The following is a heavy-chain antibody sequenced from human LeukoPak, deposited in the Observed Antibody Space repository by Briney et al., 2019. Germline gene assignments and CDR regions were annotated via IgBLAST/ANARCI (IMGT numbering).Heavy chain of an antibody. CDR1: GFTFSSYW. V-gene: IGHV3-7*01. CDR3: ARDSPEPYYDFWTGYFDY. D-gene: IGHD3-3*01. J-gene: IGHJ4*02. CDR2: IKQDGSEK. Sequence: GGSLRLSCAVSGFTFSSYWMSWVRQAPGKGVEWVANIKQDGSEKYYVDSLKGRFTISRDNAKNSLYLQMNSLRAEDTAVYYCARDSPEPYYDFWTGYFDYWGQGALVTVSS.